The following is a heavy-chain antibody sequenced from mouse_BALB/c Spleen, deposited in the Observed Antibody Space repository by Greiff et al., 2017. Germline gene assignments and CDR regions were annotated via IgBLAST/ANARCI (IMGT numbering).Heavy chain of an antibody. Sequence: EVQGVESGGGLVQPGGSRKLSCAASGFTFSDYGMAWVRQAPGKGPEWVAFISNLAYSIYYADTVTGRFTISRENAKNTLYLEMSSLRSEDTAMYYGARADSGYFDYWGQGTTLTVSS. CDR1: GFTFSDYG. D-gene: IGHD1-3*01. CDR2: ISNLAYSI. V-gene: IGHV5-15*02. J-gene: IGHJ2*01. CDR3: ARADSGYFDY.